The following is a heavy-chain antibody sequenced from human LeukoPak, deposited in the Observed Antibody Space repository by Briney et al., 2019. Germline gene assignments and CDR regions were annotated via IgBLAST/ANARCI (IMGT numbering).Heavy chain of an antibody. J-gene: IGHJ4*02. V-gene: IGHV3-48*03. CDR1: GFTFSSYE. Sequence: GGSLRLSCAASGFTFSSYEMNWVRQAPGKGLEWVSYISSSGSTIYYADSVKGRFTISRDNAKNTLYLQMNSPRAEDTAVYYCARDFDRYYFDSWGQGTLVTVSS. CDR3: ARDFDRYYFDS. CDR2: ISSSGSTI. D-gene: IGHD3-9*01.